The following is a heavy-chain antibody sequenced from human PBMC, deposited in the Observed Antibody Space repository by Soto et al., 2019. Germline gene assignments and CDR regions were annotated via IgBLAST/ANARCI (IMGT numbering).Heavy chain of an antibody. CDR3: ARGYDYDSGGYLFDY. CDR2: IYYSGST. V-gene: IGHV4-31*03. Sequence: SLSCSFYGLSGIGDMYYWTWIRQPPGKGPEWIGHIYYSGSTYYNPSLKSRVTISLDMSKNQFSLKLTSVSAADTAVYYCARGYDYDSGGYLFDYWCQGILV. D-gene: IGHD3-22*01. J-gene: IGHJ4*02. CDR1: GLSGIGDMYY.